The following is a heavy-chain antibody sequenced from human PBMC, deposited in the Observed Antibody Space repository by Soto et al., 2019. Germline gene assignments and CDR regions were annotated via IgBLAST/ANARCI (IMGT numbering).Heavy chain of an antibody. Sequence: SETLSLTCTVSGGSISSGGYYWSWIRQHPGKGLEWIGYLYYSGTTYYNPSLKSRVTISVDTSKNQFSLKLSSVTAADTAVYYCAMAYRGEFDFWASTGGVGMDVWGQGTTVTVSS. V-gene: IGHV4-31*03. CDR3: AMAYRGEFDFWASTGGVGMDV. CDR2: LYYSGTT. D-gene: IGHD3-3*01. CDR1: GGSISSGGYY. J-gene: IGHJ6*02.